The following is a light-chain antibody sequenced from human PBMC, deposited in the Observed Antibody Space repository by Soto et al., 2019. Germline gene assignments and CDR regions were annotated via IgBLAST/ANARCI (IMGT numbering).Light chain of an antibody. CDR1: QSVSSSY. Sequence: ENVTLSCRDSQSVSSSYLAWYQQKPGQAPRLLIYGASSRATGIPDRFSGSGSGTEFTLTISSLQSEDFAVYYCQQYNNWPPLTFGGGTKVDIK. CDR2: GAS. CDR3: QQYNNWPPLT. J-gene: IGKJ4*01. V-gene: IGKV3D-15*01.